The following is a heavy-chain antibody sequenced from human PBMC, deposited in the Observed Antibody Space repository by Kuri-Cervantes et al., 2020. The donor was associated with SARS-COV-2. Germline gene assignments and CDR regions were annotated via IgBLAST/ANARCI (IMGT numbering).Heavy chain of an antibody. CDR1: GFTFSSYW. Sequence: GESLKIFCAASGFTFSSYWIPWVRQAPGKGLVWVSRINSDGGSTSYAVSVNGRFTISRDNAKNSLYLQMNSLRAEDMALYYCAKGGSGAHYFDYWGQGTLVTVST. D-gene: IGHD3-10*01. J-gene: IGHJ4*02. V-gene: IGHV3-74*01. CDR3: AKGGSGAHYFDY. CDR2: INSDGGST.